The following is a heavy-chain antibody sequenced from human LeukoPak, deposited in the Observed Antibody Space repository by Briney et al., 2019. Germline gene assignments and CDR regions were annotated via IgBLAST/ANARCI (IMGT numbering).Heavy chain of an antibody. V-gene: IGHV3-30*18. Sequence: GGSLRLSCAASGFTFSSYGMHWVRQAPGKGLEWVAVISYDGSNKYYADSVKGRFTISRDNFKNTLYLQMNSLRAEDTAVYYCAKETYYYGSGSYYVADWWGQGTLVTVSS. D-gene: IGHD3-10*01. J-gene: IGHJ4*02. CDR1: GFTFSSYG. CDR2: ISYDGSNK. CDR3: AKETYYYGSGSYYVADW.